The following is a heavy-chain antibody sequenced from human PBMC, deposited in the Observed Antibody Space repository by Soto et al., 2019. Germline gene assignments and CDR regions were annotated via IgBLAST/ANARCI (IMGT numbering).Heavy chain of an antibody. V-gene: IGHV3-30*18. CDR2: VSHDGRNT. CDR1: GFTFSDYA. J-gene: IGHJ4*02. D-gene: IGHD6-19*01. Sequence: VQLVESGGGVVQPGRSLRLSCAASGFTFSDYAMHWFRQAPGKGLEWVAVVSHDGRNTHYSDSVKGRFAISRDSSKNTVSMEMTSLRAEDTAVYYCAKGGWQWLFTSDFKYWGQGALVPVS. CDR3: AKGGWQWLFTSDFKY.